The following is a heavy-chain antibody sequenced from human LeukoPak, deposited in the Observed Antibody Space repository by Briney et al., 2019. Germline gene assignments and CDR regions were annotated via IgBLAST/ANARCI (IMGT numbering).Heavy chain of an antibody. CDR2: ISAFNGNT. V-gene: IGHV1-18*01. Sequence: ASVKVSCKASGYTFTNYGINWVRQAPGQGLEWMGWISAFNGNTNYVQKLQGRLTMTTDTSTNTAYMELRSLRSDDTAVYYCARGTRYRSRLVEYFQHWGQGTLVTVSS. CDR3: ARGTRYRSRLVEYFQH. D-gene: IGHD6-13*01. CDR1: GYTFTNYG. J-gene: IGHJ1*01.